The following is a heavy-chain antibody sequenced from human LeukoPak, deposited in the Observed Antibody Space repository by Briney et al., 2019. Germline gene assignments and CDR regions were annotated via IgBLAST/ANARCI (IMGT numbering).Heavy chain of an antibody. CDR1: GYTFTGYY. CDR3: ARDSGEVPDY. J-gene: IGHJ4*02. V-gene: IGHV1-2*02. Sequence: ASVKVSFKASGYTFTGYYMHWLRQAPGQGLEWMGWINPNSGGTNYAQKFQGRVTMTRDTSISTAYMELDRLRFDDTAVYYCARDSGEVPDYWGQGTLVTVSS. D-gene: IGHD3-10*01. CDR2: INPNSGGT.